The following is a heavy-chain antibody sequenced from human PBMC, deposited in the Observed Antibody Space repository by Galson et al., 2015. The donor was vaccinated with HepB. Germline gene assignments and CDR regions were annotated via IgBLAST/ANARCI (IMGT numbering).Heavy chain of an antibody. Sequence: SLRLSCAASDFTFSRYAIHWVRQAPGKGLEWVAVISYDGSNKFYADSVKGRFSISSDNSMKILYLQMNSLRPEDTAVYYCARERGGGWNYSAWGQGTLVTVAS. V-gene: IGHV3-30-3*01. CDR3: ARERGGGWNYSA. CDR1: DFTFSRYA. CDR2: ISYDGSNK. J-gene: IGHJ5*02. D-gene: IGHD3-16*01.